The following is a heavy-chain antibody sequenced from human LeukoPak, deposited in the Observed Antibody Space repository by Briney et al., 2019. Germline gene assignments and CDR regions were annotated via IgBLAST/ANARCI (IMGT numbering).Heavy chain of an antibody. CDR1: GGSISSYY. D-gene: IGHD3-10*01. Sequence: PSETLSLTCTVSGGSISSYYWSWIRQPPGKGLEWIGYIYYSGSTNYNPSLKSRVTISVDTSKNQFSLKLSSVTAADTAVYYCARHVWFGELSGAFDIRGQGTMVTVSS. J-gene: IGHJ3*02. CDR2: IYYSGST. V-gene: IGHV4-59*08. CDR3: ARHVWFGELSGAFDI.